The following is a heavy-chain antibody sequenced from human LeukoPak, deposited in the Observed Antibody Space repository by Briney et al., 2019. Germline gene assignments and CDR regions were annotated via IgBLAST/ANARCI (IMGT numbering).Heavy chain of an antibody. CDR1: GYTLTELS. V-gene: IGHV1-24*01. CDR3: ARDDRGTYYYDSSGYYGFSPEFDY. D-gene: IGHD3-22*01. CDR2: FDPEDGET. J-gene: IGHJ4*02. Sequence: ASVKVSCKVSGYTLTELSMHWVRQAPGKGLEWMGGFDPEDGETIYAQKFQGRVTMTEDTSTDTAYMELSSLRSEDTAVYYCARDDRGTYYYDSSGYYGFSPEFDYWGQGTLVTVSP.